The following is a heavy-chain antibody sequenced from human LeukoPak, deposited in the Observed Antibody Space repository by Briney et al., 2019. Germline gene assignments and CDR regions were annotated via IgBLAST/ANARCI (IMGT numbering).Heavy chain of an antibody. CDR3: ARTVVAAKTYYFDD. CDR2: ISGSGDIT. CDR1: GFTFSSYA. Sequence: GGSLTLSCAASGFTFSSYAMSWVRQAPGKGLEWVSAISGSGDITYYADCVKGRFTISRDNSKNTLYLQMNSLRPEDTALYYCARTVVAAKTYYFDDWGRGTLVTVSS. V-gene: IGHV3-23*01. J-gene: IGHJ4*02. D-gene: IGHD2-15*01.